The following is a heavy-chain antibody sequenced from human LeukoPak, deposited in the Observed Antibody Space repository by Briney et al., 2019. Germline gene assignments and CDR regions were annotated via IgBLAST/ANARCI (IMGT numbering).Heavy chain of an antibody. V-gene: IGHV3-23*01. CDR1: GFTFSSYA. J-gene: IGHJ4*02. Sequence: PGGSLRLSCAASGFTFSSYAMSWVRQAPGKGLEWVSAISGSGGSTYYADSVKGRFTISRDNSKNTLYLQMNSLRAEDTAAYYCAKGLGIYYDSSGYYYFDYWGQGTLVTVSS. D-gene: IGHD3-22*01. CDR2: ISGSGGST. CDR3: AKGLGIYYDSSGYYYFDY.